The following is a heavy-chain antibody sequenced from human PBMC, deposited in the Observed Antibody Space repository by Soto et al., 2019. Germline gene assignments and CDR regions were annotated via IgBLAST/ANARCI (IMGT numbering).Heavy chain of an antibody. D-gene: IGHD6-13*01. CDR3: ASSNIAAAGFYYYGMDV. Sequence: SETLSLTCAVYGGSFSDFYWNWIRQSPGKGLEWIGEINHSGDTNYNPSLKSRVTISLDTSKNQFSLKLSSVTAADTAVYYCASSNIAAAGFYYYGMDVWGRGTTVTVSS. J-gene: IGHJ6*02. V-gene: IGHV4-34*01. CDR1: GGSFSDFY. CDR2: INHSGDT.